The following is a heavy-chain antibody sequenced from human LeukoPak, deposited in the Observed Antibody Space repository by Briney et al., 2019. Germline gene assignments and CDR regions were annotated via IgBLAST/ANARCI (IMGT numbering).Heavy chain of an antibody. J-gene: IGHJ4*02. Sequence: GPSVKVSCEASVYTFTGYYTHWVRHAPGQGREWRGRINPNSGGTNYAKKFQGRVTMTRDTSISTASMELSRLRSDDTAVYYCARVEGIRQWLVQGAYYFDYWGQGTLVTVSS. CDR1: VYTFTGYY. V-gene: IGHV1-2*06. CDR2: INPNSGGT. CDR3: ARVEGIRQWLVQGAYYFDY. D-gene: IGHD6-19*01.